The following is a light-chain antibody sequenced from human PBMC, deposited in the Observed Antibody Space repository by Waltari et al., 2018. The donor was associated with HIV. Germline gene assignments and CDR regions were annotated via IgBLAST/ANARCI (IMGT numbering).Light chain of an antibody. CDR3: AAWDDSLNGPHVV. V-gene: IGLV1-44*01. Sequence: QSVLTQPPSASGTPGPRVTISCSGSSSNIGSNTVNWFHQPPGTAPKLPNYSNNHLPSGVPDRCSGSKSGTSASLAISGLQSEDEADYYCAAWDDSLNGPHVVFGGGTKLTVL. CDR2: SNN. CDR1: SSNIGSNT. J-gene: IGLJ2*01.